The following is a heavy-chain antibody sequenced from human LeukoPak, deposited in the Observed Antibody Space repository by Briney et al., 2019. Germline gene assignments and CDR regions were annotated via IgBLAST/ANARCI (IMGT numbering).Heavy chain of an antibody. V-gene: IGHV4-59*08. CDR2: IYYSGST. CDR3: ARLGDNYYFDY. CDR1: GGSISSYY. D-gene: IGHD3-10*01. Sequence: SETLSLTCTVSGGSISSYYWSWIRQPPGKGLEWIGYIYYSGSTNYNPSLKSRVTISVDTSKNQFSLKLSSVTAADTAVYYCARLGDNYYFDYWGQGTLVTVSS. J-gene: IGHJ4*02.